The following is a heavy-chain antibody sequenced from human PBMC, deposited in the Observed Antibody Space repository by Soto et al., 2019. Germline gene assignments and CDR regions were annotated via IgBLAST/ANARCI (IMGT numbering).Heavy chain of an antibody. CDR3: ASYFSGEMPTIFPALFDY. J-gene: IGHJ4*02. CDR2: IYYSGST. CDR1: GGSISSSSYY. Sequence: SETLSLTCTVSGGSISSSSYYWGWIRQPPGKGLEWIGSIYYSGSTYYNPSLKSRVTISVDTSKNQFSLKLSSVTAADTAVYYCASYFSGEMPTIFPALFDYWGQGTLVTSPQ. D-gene: IGHD3-3*01. V-gene: IGHV4-39*01.